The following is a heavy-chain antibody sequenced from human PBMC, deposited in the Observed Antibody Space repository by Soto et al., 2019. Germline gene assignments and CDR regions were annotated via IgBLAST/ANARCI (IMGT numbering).Heavy chain of an antibody. V-gene: IGHV4-34*01. CDR2: IDYSGAT. Sequence: QVQLHQWGTGLLKPSGTLSLTCSVSGESFSGHFWTWIRQPPGKGLEWIGEIDYSGATHYNASVKSRVSMSVDTTKKQVSLKVTSVTAADTAVYYCARGGITPSMFFFDYWGQGTLVIVSS. CDR3: ARGGITPSMFFFDY. D-gene: IGHD3-10*02. CDR1: GESFSGHF. J-gene: IGHJ4*02.